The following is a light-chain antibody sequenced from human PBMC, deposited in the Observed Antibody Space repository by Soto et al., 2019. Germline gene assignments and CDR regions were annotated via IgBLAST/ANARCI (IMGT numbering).Light chain of an antibody. CDR3: SSYAGSNNQGV. CDR2: EVS. V-gene: IGLV2-8*01. J-gene: IGLJ1*01. Sequence: QSALTQPPSASGSPGQSVTISCTGTSSDVGGYNYVSWYQQHPGKAPKLMIYEVSKRPSGVPDRFSGSKSGNTASLTVSGLQAEDEADFYCSSYAGSNNQGVFGTGPKVTVL. CDR1: SSDVGGYNY.